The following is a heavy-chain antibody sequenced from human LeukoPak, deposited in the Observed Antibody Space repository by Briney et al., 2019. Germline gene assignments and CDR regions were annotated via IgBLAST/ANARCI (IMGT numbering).Heavy chain of an antibody. CDR2: INEDGSQT. D-gene: IGHD1-26*01. J-gene: IGHJ4*02. Sequence: GGSLRLSCAASGFTFSMYFMRWVRQAPGKGLEWVASINEDGSQTYYVDSVKGRFTISRDNAKNSLYLQMNSLRAEDTAVYYCARDFLGFSDSLGQGTLVTVSS. CDR1: GFTFSMYF. CDR3: ARDFLGFSDS. V-gene: IGHV3-7*04.